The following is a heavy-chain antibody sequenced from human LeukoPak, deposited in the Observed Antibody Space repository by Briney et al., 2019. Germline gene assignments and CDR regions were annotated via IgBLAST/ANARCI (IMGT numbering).Heavy chain of an antibody. V-gene: IGHV3-30*03. CDR2: ISYDGSNK. CDR3: ARDTICDY. J-gene: IGHJ4*02. Sequence: GGSLRLSCAASGFTFSSYGMHWVRQAPGKGLEWVVVISYDGSNKYYADSVKGRFTISRDNSKNTLYLQMNSLRAEDTAVYYCARDTICDYWGQGTLVTVSS. D-gene: IGHD5-24*01. CDR1: GFTFSSYG.